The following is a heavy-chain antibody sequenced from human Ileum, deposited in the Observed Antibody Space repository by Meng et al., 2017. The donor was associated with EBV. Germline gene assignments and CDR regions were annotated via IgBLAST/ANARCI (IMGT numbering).Heavy chain of an antibody. CDR2: ISHSGTT. D-gene: IGHD3-10*01. V-gene: IGHV4-34*01. CDR3: ARYGSGSPGLPWHFSL. CDR1: GGSFSPYY. J-gene: IGHJ2*01. Sequence: QVHLQQWGTGLLKPSXXXXLTXXFYGGSFSPYYWSWLRQSPEKGLEWIGEISHSGTTKYNPSLQSRVTISMDTSKNQFSLQLNSVTAADTGVYYCARYGSGSPGLPWHFSLWGRGTLVTVSS.